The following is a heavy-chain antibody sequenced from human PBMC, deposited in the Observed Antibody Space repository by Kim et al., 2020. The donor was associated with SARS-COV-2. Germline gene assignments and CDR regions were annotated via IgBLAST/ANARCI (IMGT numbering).Heavy chain of an antibody. V-gene: IGHV4-4*07. D-gene: IGHD6-19*01. Sequence: SETLSLTCTVSGGSISSYYWSWIRQPAGKGLEWIGRIYTSGSTNYNPSLKSRVTMSVDTSKNQFSLKLSSVTAADTAVYYCARDHSYSSGWYGSFVADYWGQGTLVTVSS. CDR3: ARDHSYSSGWYGSFVADY. CDR2: IYTSGST. J-gene: IGHJ4*02. CDR1: GGSISSYY.